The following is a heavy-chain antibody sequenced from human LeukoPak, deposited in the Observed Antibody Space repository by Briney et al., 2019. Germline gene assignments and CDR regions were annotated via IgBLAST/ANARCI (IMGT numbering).Heavy chain of an antibody. J-gene: IGHJ4*02. CDR2: IYSGGST. V-gene: IGHV3-53*01. CDR3: ARVVDHDYGDYYLDY. Sequence: GGSLRLSCAASGFTVSSNDMSWVRQAPGKGLECISVIYSGGSTDYADSVKGRLTISRDNSKNTLYLQMNSLGAEDTAVYYCARVVDHDYGDYYLDYWGQGTLVTVSS. D-gene: IGHD4-17*01. CDR1: GFTVSSND.